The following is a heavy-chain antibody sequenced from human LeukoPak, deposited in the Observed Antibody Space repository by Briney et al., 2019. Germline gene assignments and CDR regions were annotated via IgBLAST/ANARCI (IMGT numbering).Heavy chain of an antibody. CDR1: GFTFSSYW. CDR2: IKQDGSEK. CDR3: AKDMFSEAVAGTRGDY. D-gene: IGHD6-19*01. J-gene: IGHJ4*02. Sequence: PGGSLRLSCAASGFTFSSYWMSWVRQAPGKGLEWVANIKQDGSEKYYVDSVKGRFTISRDNAKNSLYLQMNSLRAEDTAVYYCAKDMFSEAVAGTRGDYWGQGTLVTVSS. V-gene: IGHV3-7*01.